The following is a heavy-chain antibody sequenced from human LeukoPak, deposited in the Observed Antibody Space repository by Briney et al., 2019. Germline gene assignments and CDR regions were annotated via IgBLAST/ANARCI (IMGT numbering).Heavy chain of an antibody. CDR3: AREHRVSFDY. CDR1: GGSISSHY. J-gene: IGHJ4*02. CDR2: IYYSGST. Sequence: PSETLSLTCTVSGGSISSHYWSWIRQPPGKGLEWIGYIYYSGSTNYNPSLKSRVTISVDTSKNQFSLKLSSVTAADTAVYYCAREHRVSFDYWGQGTLVTVSS. V-gene: IGHV4-59*11. D-gene: IGHD1-14*01.